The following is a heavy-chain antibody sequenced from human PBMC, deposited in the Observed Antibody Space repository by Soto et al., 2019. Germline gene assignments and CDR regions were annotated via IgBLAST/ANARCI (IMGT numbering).Heavy chain of an antibody. CDR2: ISWNSGSI. J-gene: IGHJ3*02. CDR3: AKDNGYMTHAFDI. Sequence: EVQLVESGGGLVQPGRSLRLSCAASGFTFDDYAMHWVRQAPGKGLEWDSGISWNSGSIGYADSVKGRFTISRDNAKNSLYLQMNSLRAEDTALYYCAKDNGYMTHAFDIWGQGTMVTVSS. CDR1: GFTFDDYA. D-gene: IGHD1-1*01. V-gene: IGHV3-9*01.